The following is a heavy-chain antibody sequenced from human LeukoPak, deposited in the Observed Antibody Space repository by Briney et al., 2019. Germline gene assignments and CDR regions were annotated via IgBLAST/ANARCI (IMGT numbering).Heavy chain of an antibody. Sequence: GGSLRLSCAASGFTFSSYAMSWVRQAPGKGLEWVSAISGSGGSTHYADSVKGRFTISRDNAKNSLYLQMNSLRAEDTAVYYCARDGGYCSSTNCYLGVWGQGTMVTVSS. D-gene: IGHD2-2*01. J-gene: IGHJ3*01. CDR2: ISGSGGST. CDR3: ARDGGYCSSTNCYLGV. V-gene: IGHV3-23*01. CDR1: GFTFSSYA.